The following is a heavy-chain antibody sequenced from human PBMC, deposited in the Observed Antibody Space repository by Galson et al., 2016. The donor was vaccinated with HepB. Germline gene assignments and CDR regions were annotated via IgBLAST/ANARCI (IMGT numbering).Heavy chain of an antibody. V-gene: IGHV1-69*06. CDR1: GGTFSSYG. CDR2: IIPIVSTT. CDR3: ARVTGGDGMDV. J-gene: IGHJ6*02. D-gene: IGHD1-14*01. Sequence: SVKVSCKASGGTFSSYGISWVGQAPGQGLEWMGAIIPIVSTTKYGQKFQGRVTITADKVTKTAYMEVSSLRSADTAVYYCARVTGGDGMDVWGQGTTVTVSS.